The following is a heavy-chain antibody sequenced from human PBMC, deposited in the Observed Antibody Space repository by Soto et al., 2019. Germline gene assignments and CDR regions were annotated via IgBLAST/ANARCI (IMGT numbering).Heavy chain of an antibody. CDR2: IKRISDGGTT. CDR1: GFTFSKAK. J-gene: IGHJ4*02. Sequence: GGSLRLSCAASGFTFSKAKMSWVRQVLGKGLEWVGRIKRISDGGTTDYPSPVKGRFTISRDDSENTVHLQMNSLKTEDTAVYYCTTGGPCSGGTCYSLIYWGQGTLVTVSS. V-gene: IGHV3-15*01. CDR3: TTGGPCSGGTCYSLIY. D-gene: IGHD2-15*01.